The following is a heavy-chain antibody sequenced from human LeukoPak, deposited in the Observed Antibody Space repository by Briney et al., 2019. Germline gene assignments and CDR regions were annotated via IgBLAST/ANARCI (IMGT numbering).Heavy chain of an antibody. CDR1: GYTLTELS. CDR2: FDPEDGET. J-gene: IGHJ4*02. CDR3: ATRYYYDSSGYYGFGY. Sequence: ASVKVSCKVSGYTLTELSMHWVRQAPGKGLEWMGGFDPEDGETIYAQKFQGRVTMTEDTSTDTAYMELSSLRSEDTAVYYCATRYYYDSSGYYGFGYWGQGTLVTVSS. V-gene: IGHV1-24*01. D-gene: IGHD3-22*01.